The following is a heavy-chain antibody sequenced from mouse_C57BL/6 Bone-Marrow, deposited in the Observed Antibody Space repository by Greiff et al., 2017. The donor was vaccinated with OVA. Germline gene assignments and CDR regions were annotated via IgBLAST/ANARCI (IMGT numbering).Heavy chain of an antibody. CDR2: INPNYGTT. CDR1: GYSFTDYN. J-gene: IGHJ1*03. Sequence: VQLKQSGPELVKPGASVKISCKASGYSFTDYNMNWVKQSNGKSLEWIGVINPNYGTTSYNQKFKGKATLTVDQSSSTAYMQLNSLTSEDSAVYYCARYYGSRDWYFDVWCTGTTVTVSS. V-gene: IGHV1-39*01. CDR3: ARYYGSRDWYFDV. D-gene: IGHD1-1*01.